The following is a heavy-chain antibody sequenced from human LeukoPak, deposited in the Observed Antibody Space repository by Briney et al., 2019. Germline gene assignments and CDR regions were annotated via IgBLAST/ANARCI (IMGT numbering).Heavy chain of an antibody. V-gene: IGHV3-23*01. CDR3: AKQFLGAN. Sequence: GGSLRLSCAASGFILSSLVLTWVGQAPGKGLEWVSTINAVDANTYYADSVKGRFTVSRDNSRNTLYLQMNSLRAEDTAVYYCAKQFLGANWGQGTLVIVSS. J-gene: IGHJ4*02. D-gene: IGHD4/OR15-4a*01. CDR2: INAVDANT. CDR1: GFILSSLV.